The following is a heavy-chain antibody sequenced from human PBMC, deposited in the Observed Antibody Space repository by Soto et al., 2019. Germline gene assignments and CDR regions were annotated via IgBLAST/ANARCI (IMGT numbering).Heavy chain of an antibody. V-gene: IGHV2-5*01. CDR1: GFSLSASGVG. CDR3: AHRRYDFWSGYYGGGGTSFDS. Sequence: QMTLKESGPTLVKPTQTLTLTCTFSGFSLSASGVGVGWIRQPPGKALEWLALIYWNDDKRYSPSLKSRLTITKDTSKDKVVLTMTNMDPMDTATYYCAHRRYDFWSGYYGGGGTSFDSWGQGTLVTVSS. CDR2: IYWNDDK. D-gene: IGHD3-3*01. J-gene: IGHJ4*02.